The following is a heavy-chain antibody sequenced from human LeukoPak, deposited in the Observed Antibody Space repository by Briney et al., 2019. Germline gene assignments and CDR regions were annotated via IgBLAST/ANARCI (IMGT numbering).Heavy chain of an antibody. Sequence: ASVKVSCKASGGTFSSYAISWVRQAPGQGFEWMGRIIPILGIANYAQKFQGRVTITADKSTSTAYMELSSLRSEDTAVYYCASYSSSWYYFDYWGQGTLVTVSS. CDR3: ASYSSSWYYFDY. CDR1: GGTFSSYA. CDR2: IIPILGIA. J-gene: IGHJ4*02. V-gene: IGHV1-69*04. D-gene: IGHD6-13*01.